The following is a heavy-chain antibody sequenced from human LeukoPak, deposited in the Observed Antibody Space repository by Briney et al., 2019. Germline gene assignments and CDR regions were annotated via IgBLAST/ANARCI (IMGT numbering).Heavy chain of an antibody. V-gene: IGHV4-39*01. CDR3: ARVGYCSSTSCNNFDY. CDR1: GGSINSNSYY. CDR2: IYYSGNS. D-gene: IGHD2-2*01. J-gene: IGHJ4*02. Sequence: SETLSLTCNVSGGSINSNSYYWGWIRQPPGKGLEWIGSIYYSGNSYYNPSLKSRVTISVDTSKNQFSLKLSSVTAADTAVYYCARVGYCSSTSCNNFDYWGQGTLVTVSS.